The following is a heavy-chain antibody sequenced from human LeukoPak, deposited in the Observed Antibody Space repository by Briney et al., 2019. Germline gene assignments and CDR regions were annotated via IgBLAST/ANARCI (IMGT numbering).Heavy chain of an antibody. CDR3: AKDILAPGLFFDY. D-gene: IGHD3-3*02. V-gene: IGHV3-11*04. J-gene: IGHJ4*02. CDR1: GFTFSDYY. CDR2: ISLDGTV. Sequence: GGSLRLSCAASGFTFSDYYMGWIRQAPGKGLEWVSYISLDGTVYYADSVKGRFTISRDNARNSLYLQMNSLGAGDTAVYYCAKDILAPGLFFDYWGQGTLVTVSS.